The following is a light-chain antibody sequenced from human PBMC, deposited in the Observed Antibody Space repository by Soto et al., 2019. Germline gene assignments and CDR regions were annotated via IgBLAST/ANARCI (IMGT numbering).Light chain of an antibody. CDR1: SSDVGAYYS. CDR3: SSYTSGSSHYV. V-gene: IGLV2-14*01. Sequence: QSALTQPASVSGSPGQSITISCTGTSSDVGAYYSVSWYQHHQGKAPKLIIYGVTNRPSGVSNRFSGSKSGNTASLTISGLQAEDEADYHCSSYTSGSSHYVFGTGTKVTVL. J-gene: IGLJ1*01. CDR2: GVT.